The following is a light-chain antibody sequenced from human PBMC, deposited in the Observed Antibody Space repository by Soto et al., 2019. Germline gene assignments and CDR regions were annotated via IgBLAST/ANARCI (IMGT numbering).Light chain of an antibody. V-gene: IGLV2-8*01. CDR3: SSYAGSNNFGV. Sequence: QSVLTQPPSASGSPGQSVTSSCTGTSSDVGGYNYVSWYQQHPGKAPKLMIYEVSKRPSGVPDRFSGSKSGNTASLTVSGLQAEDGADYYCSSYAGSNNFGVFGTGTKVTVL. J-gene: IGLJ1*01. CDR1: SSDVGGYNY. CDR2: EVS.